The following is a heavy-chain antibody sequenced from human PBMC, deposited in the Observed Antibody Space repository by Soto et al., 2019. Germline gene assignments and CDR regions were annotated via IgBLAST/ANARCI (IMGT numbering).Heavy chain of an antibody. CDR1: GFTVISNY. J-gene: IGHJ4*02. V-gene: IGHV3-66*01. D-gene: IGHD2-2*01. CDR2: IYSGGST. Sequence: GGSLRLSCAASGFTVISNYMSWVRQAPGKGLEWVSVIYSGGSTYYADSVKGRFTISRDNSKNTLYLQMNSLRAEDTAVYYCARVGYCSSTSCATFDYWGQGTLVTVSS. CDR3: ARVGYCSSTSCATFDY.